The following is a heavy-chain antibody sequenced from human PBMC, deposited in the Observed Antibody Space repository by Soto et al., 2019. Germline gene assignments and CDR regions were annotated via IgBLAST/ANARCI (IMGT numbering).Heavy chain of an antibody. CDR3: AREHDYANDC. V-gene: IGHV4-31*03. Sequence: QVQLQESGPGQVKPSQTLSLTCNVSGGSISSGDYYWSWIRQHPGKGLEWIGYIYYSGSTYYNPSLKSRVDISVDTSKNQFSLKLRSMTAAYTAVYYCAREHDYANDCWGQGTLVTVSS. J-gene: IGHJ4*02. D-gene: IGHD4-17*01. CDR2: IYYSGST. CDR1: GGSISSGDYY.